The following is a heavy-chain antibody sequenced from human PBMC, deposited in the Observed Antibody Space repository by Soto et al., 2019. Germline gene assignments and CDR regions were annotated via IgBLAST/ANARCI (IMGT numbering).Heavy chain of an antibody. V-gene: IGHV1-69*12. Sequence: QVQLVQSGAEVKKPGSSVKVSCKASGGTFSSYAISWVRQAPGQGLEWMGGIIHIFGTANYAQKFQGRVTIPADESTSTAYIELSSLRSDDTAVYYCARAEYSGYDNGGYYFDYWGQGSTVTVS. J-gene: IGHJ4*02. CDR3: ARAEYSGYDNGGYYFDY. D-gene: IGHD5-12*01. CDR2: IIHIFGTA. CDR1: GGTFSSYA.